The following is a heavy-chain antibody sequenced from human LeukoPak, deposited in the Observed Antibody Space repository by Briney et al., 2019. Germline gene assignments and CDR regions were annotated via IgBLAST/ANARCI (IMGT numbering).Heavy chain of an antibody. D-gene: IGHD5-18*01. Sequence: SETLSLTCSVSGGSISSPSYYWGWIRQPPGKGLEWIGTIYYSGSTSYNPSLNSRVTISVDTSKNQSSLRLSSVTAADTAVYYCASQRGYSYGSYYFDYWGQGTLVTVSS. CDR2: IYYSGST. CDR1: GGSISSPSYY. CDR3: ASQRGYSYGSYYFDY. V-gene: IGHV4-39*01. J-gene: IGHJ4*02.